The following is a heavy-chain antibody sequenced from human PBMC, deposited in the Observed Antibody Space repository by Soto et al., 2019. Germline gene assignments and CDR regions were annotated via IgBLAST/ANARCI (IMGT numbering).Heavy chain of an antibody. CDR1: GGTFSSYT. CDR3: AREDGLAYCGGDCYS. V-gene: IGHV1-69*02. CDR2: IIPILGIA. Sequence: QVQLVQSGAEVKKPGSSVKVSCKASGGTFSSYTISWVRQAPGQGLEWMGRIIPILGIANYAQKFQGRGTITADQSTSSACMELSSLRSEDTAVYHWAREDGLAYCGGDCYSWGQGTLVTVSS. J-gene: IGHJ4*02. D-gene: IGHD2-21*02.